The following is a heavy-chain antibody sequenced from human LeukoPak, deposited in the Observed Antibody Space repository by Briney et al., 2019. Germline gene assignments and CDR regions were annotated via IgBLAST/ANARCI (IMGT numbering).Heavy chain of an antibody. CDR3: TRSTHCSSTSCYTHYYYYGMDV. CDR2: IRSKAYGGTT. D-gene: IGHD2-2*02. J-gene: IGHJ6*02. CDR1: GFTFGDYA. Sequence: GGSLRLSCTASGFTFGDYAMSWVRQAPGRGLEWVGFIRSKAYGGTTEYAASVKGRFTISRDDSKSIAYLQMNSLKTEGTAVYYCTRSTHCSSTSCYTHYYYYGMDVWGQGTTVTVSS. V-gene: IGHV3-49*04.